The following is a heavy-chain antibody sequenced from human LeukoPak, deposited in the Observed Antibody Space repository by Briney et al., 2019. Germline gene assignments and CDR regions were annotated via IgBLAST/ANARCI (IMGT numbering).Heavy chain of an antibody. CDR2: IHYTGTT. Sequence: SEILSLTCTVSGASISSYYWSWIRQPPGKGLEWIGYIHYTGTTNYNPSLKSRVTISVDTSKSQFSLKLNSVAAADTAVYFCTRDLAGHFGGFYFDYWGQGTLVTVSS. CDR3: TRDLAGHFGGFYFDY. CDR1: GASISSYY. D-gene: IGHD2-21*01. V-gene: IGHV4-59*12. J-gene: IGHJ4*02.